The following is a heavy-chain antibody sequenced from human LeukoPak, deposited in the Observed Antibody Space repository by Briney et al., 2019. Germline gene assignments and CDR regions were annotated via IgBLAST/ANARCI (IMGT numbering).Heavy chain of an antibody. Sequence: GGSLRLSCAASGFTFTSYWMSWVRQAPGKGLEWVANIKQDGSEKYYVDSVKGRFTVSRDNAKNSLYLQMNSLRAEDTAVHYCAGASGGERYWGQGTLVTVSS. V-gene: IGHV3-7*04. J-gene: IGHJ4*02. D-gene: IGHD6-19*01. CDR2: IKQDGSEK. CDR1: GFTFTSYW. CDR3: AGASGGERY.